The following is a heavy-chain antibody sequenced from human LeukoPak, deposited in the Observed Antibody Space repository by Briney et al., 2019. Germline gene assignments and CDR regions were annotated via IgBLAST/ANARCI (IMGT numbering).Heavy chain of an antibody. CDR1: GGSISSYY. CDR2: IYYSGST. V-gene: IGHV4-59*01. Sequence: SETLSLTCTVSGGSISSYYWSWIRQPPGKGLEWIGYIYYSGSTNYNPSLKSRVTISVDTSKNQFSLKLSSVTAADTAVYYCARGVDYGDYMGLNYWGQGTLVTVSS. J-gene: IGHJ4*02. D-gene: IGHD4-17*01. CDR3: ARGVDYGDYMGLNY.